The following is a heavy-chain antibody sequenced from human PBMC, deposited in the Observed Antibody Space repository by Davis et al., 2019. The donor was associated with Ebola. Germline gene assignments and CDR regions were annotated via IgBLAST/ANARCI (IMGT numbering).Heavy chain of an antibody. V-gene: IGHV3-11*04. J-gene: IGHJ4*02. CDR2: ISSSGSTI. CDR1: GFTFSDYY. D-gene: IGHD6-13*01. CDR3: ARGRSAAGTPDSDY. Sequence: GGSLRLSCAASGFTFSDYYMSWIRQAPGKGLEWVSYISSSGSTIYYADSVKGRFTISRDNAKNSLYLQMNSLRVEDTAIYYCARGRSAAGTPDSDYWGQGTLVTVSS.